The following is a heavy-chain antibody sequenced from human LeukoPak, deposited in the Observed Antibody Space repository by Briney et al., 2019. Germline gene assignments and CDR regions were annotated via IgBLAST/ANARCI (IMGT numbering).Heavy chain of an antibody. V-gene: IGHV3-21*01. CDR3: ARDGSGFYHYYYMDV. CDR2: ISTVSTYT. D-gene: IGHD6-25*01. J-gene: IGHJ6*03. CDR1: GFTFTDYS. Sequence: GGSLTLSCAPSGFTFTDYSMNWDRQAPGKGLEWVAHISTVSTYTHYTDSVKGRFTISRDNRKNLLYLQMSSLGAEDTAVYYCARDGSGFYHYYYMDVWGKGTTVTVSS.